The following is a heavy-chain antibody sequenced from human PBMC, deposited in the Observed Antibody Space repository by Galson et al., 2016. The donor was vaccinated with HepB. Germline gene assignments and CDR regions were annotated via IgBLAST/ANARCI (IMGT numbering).Heavy chain of an antibody. CDR1: GYSFSLYG. CDR2: IWYDGETK. J-gene: IGHJ4*02. V-gene: IGHV3-33*01. CDR3: ARARYSSSWFGDFDY. Sequence: SLRLSCAASGYSFSLYGMHWVRQAPGKGLEWVALIWYDGETKYSADSVKGRFTISRDNSDNTLYLHMNSLRAEDTAVCYCARARYSSSWFGDFDYWGQGTLVIVSS. D-gene: IGHD6-19*01.